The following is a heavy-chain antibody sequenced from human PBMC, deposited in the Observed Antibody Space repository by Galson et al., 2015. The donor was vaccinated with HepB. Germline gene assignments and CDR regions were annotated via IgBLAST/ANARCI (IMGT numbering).Heavy chain of an antibody. CDR2: IYYSGST. CDR1: GGSISSYY. D-gene: IGHD2-8*01. J-gene: IGHJ4*02. V-gene: IGHV4-59*01. CDR3: ARSYGLTAPFDY. Sequence: ETLSLTCTVSGGSISSYYWSWIRQPPGKGLEWIGYIYYSGSTNYNPSLKSRVTISVDTSKNQFSLKLSSVTAADTAVYYCARSYGLTAPFDYWGQGTLVTVSS.